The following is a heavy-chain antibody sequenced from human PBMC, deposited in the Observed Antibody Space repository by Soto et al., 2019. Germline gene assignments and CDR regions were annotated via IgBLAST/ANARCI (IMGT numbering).Heavy chain of an antibody. CDR2: IAYDGSNK. J-gene: IGHJ4*02. Sequence: QVQLVESGGGVVQPGRSLGLSCAASGFTFSSYGMHWVRQDPGKGLEWVAVIAYDGSNKYYADSVKGRFTISRDNSKNTLYLQMNRLRAEDTAVYYCAKDPTLIAAAAAYWGQGTLVTVSS. CDR1: GFTFSSYG. D-gene: IGHD6-13*01. CDR3: AKDPTLIAAAAAY. V-gene: IGHV3-30*18.